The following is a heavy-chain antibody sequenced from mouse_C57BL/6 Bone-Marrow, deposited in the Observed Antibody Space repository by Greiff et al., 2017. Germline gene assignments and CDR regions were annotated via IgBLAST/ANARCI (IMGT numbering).Heavy chain of an antibody. CDR3: ARQGRFITTVVARAMDY. V-gene: IGHV5-9*01. CDR2: ISGGGGNT. D-gene: IGHD1-1*01. Sequence: DVHLVESGGGLVKPGGSLKLSCAASGFTFSSYTMSWVRQTPEKRLEWVATISGGGGNTYYPDSVKGRFPISRDNAKNTLYLQMSSLRSEDTALYYGARQGRFITTVVARAMDYWGQGTSVTVSS. CDR1: GFTFSSYT. J-gene: IGHJ4*01.